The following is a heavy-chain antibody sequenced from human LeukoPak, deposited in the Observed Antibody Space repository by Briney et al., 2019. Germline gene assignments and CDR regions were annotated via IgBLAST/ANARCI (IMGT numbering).Heavy chain of an antibody. J-gene: IGHJ1*01. D-gene: IGHD3-22*01. CDR3: ARERNYYDSSSAYFQH. CDR2: IIPIFGTA. Sequence: GASVKVSCKASGGTFSSYAISWVRQAPGQGLEWMGGIIPIFGTANYAQKFQGRVTITTDESTSTAYMELSSLRSEDTAVYYCARERNYYDSSSAYFQHWGQHTLVTVSS. V-gene: IGHV1-69*05. CDR1: GGTFSSYA.